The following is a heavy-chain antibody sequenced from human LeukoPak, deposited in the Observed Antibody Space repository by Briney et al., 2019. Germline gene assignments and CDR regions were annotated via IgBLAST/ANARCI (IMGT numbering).Heavy chain of an antibody. D-gene: IGHD6-13*01. CDR3: ATWGSSWCDY. CDR2: IVVSSGNT. J-gene: IGHJ4*02. V-gene: IGHV1-58*02. CDR1: GFTFSSSA. Sequence: SVKVSCKASGFTFSSSAMQWVRQARGQRLEWIGWIVVSSGNTNYAQKFQGRVTLTRDTSISTAYMELSWLRSDDTAVYYCATWGSSWCDYWGQGTLVTVSS.